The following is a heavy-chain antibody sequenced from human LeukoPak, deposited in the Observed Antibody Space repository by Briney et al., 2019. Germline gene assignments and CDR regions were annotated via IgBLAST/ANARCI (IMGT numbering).Heavy chain of an antibody. CDR2: ISYDGSNK. J-gene: IGHJ1*01. D-gene: IGHD5-18*01. Sequence: GGSLRLSCAASGFTFSSYAVHGVRQAPGKGLEWRAVISYDGSNKYYADSVKGRFTISRDNSKNTLYLQMNRLRAEDTAVYYCARDRGYSYGGYFQHWGQGTLVTVSS. V-gene: IGHV3-30*04. CDR3: ARDRGYSYGGYFQH. CDR1: GFTFSSYA.